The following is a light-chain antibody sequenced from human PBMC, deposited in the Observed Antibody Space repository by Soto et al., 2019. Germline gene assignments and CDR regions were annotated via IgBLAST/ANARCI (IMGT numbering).Light chain of an antibody. V-gene: IGKV1-5*03. CDR2: EAS. CDR3: QHYYSYSRA. J-gene: IGKJ1*01. Sequence: DIQLTQSPSTLSASVGDRVTITCRASQNISGWLAWYQQKQGKAPQLLIYEASILKSGVPSRFSGSGSGTELTITISSLQPEDFASYYCQHYYSYSRAFGQGTKVDIK. CDR1: QNISGW.